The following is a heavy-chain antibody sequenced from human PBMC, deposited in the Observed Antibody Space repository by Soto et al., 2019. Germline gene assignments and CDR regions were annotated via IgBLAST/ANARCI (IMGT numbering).Heavy chain of an antibody. Sequence: ASVKFSCKASGSTFSSYAISWVRHAPGQGLEWMGGIIPIFGTANYAQKFQGRVTITADESTSTAYMELSSLRSEDTAVYYCALGYCSSTSCPRVYYGMDVWGQGTTVTVS. CDR2: IIPIFGTA. V-gene: IGHV1-69*13. CDR3: ALGYCSSTSCPRVYYGMDV. CDR1: GSTFSSYA. J-gene: IGHJ6*02. D-gene: IGHD2-2*01.